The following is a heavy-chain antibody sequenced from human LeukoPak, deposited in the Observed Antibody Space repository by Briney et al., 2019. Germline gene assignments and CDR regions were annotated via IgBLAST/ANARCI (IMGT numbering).Heavy chain of an antibody. D-gene: IGHD5-12*01. J-gene: IGHJ4*02. CDR1: GGSIGSYY. CDR2: IYTSGST. V-gene: IGHV4-4*09. CDR3: ARGYSGYTSFDY. Sequence: SETLSLTCTVSGGSIGSYYWSWIRQPPGKGLEWIGYIYTSGSTNYNPSLKSRVTISVDTSKNQFSLKLSSVTAADTAVYYCARGYSGYTSFDYWGQGTLVTVSS.